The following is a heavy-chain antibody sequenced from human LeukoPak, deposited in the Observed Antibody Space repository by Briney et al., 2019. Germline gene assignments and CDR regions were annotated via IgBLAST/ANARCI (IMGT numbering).Heavy chain of an antibody. Sequence: SETLSLTCTVSGGSISSYYWSWIRQSPGKGLEWIGYIYYSGSTSYNPSLKSRVPISVDTSKNQFSLRLSSVTAADTAMYYCARGNNYWGQGILVTVSS. J-gene: IGHJ4*02. V-gene: IGHV4-59*01. CDR3: ARGNNY. D-gene: IGHD2/OR15-2a*01. CDR2: IYYSGST. CDR1: GGSISSYY.